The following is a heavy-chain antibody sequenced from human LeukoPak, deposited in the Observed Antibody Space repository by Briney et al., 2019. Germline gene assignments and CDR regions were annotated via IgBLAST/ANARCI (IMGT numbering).Heavy chain of an antibody. CDR3: ASQTLNYDFWSGPLDY. J-gene: IGHJ4*02. Sequence: PSETLSLTCTVSGGSISSGGYYWSWLRQHPGKGLEWIAYIYYSGSTYYNPSLKSRVTISVDTSKNQFSLKLSSVTAADTAVYYCASQTLNYDFWSGPLDYWGQGTLVTVSS. CDR2: IYYSGST. D-gene: IGHD3-3*01. CDR1: GGSISSGGYY. V-gene: IGHV4-31*03.